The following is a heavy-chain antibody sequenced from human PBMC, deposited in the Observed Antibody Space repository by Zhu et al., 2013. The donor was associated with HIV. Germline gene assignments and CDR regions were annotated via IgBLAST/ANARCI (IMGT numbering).Heavy chain of an antibody. Sequence: QVQLVQSGAEVKKPGASVKVSCKASGYTFTSYYMHWVRQAPGQGLEWMGIINPSGGSTSYAQKFQGRVTMTRDTSTSTVYMELSSLRSEDTAVYYCARVRGGGSYSHWYFDLWGLAPWSLSPQ. CDR2: INPSGGST. J-gene: IGHJ2*01. V-gene: IGHV1-46*01. CDR1: GYTFTSYY. D-gene: IGHD1-26*01. CDR3: ARVRGGGSYSHWYFDL.